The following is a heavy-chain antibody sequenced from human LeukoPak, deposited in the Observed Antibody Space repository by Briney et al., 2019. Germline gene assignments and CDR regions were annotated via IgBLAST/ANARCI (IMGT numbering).Heavy chain of an antibody. V-gene: IGHV3-21*01. Sequence: PGGSLRLSCTASGFPINSYTMNWVRQAPGKGLEWVSSFSRSGIYIYYGDSVKGRFTISRDNAKNSLYLQMNSLRAGDTAVYYCARDINDFWSGFDYWGQGTLVTVSS. CDR1: GFPINSYT. CDR2: FSRSGIYI. J-gene: IGHJ4*02. CDR3: ARDINDFWSGFDY. D-gene: IGHD3-3*01.